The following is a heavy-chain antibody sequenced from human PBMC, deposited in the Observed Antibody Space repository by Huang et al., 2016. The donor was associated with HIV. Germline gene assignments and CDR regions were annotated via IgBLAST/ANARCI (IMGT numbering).Heavy chain of an antibody. CDR2: INARNGRT. CDR1: GYIFSNYA. V-gene: IGHV1-3*01. CDR3: ARNGFTNSWCPRANYFYYMDV. Sequence: QDQLLQSGAEVKKPGASVKVSCRASGYIFSNYAMHWGRQAPGQRPEWMGWINARNGRTKNSQKFQGRVTLSRDTSASTAYLELSSLRSEDTAVYYWARNGFTNSWCPRANYFYYMDVWGKGTTVTVSS. D-gene: IGHD2-8*01. J-gene: IGHJ6*03.